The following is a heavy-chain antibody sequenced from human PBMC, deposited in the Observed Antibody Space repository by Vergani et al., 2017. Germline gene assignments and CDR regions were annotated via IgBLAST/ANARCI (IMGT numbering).Heavy chain of an antibody. CDR1: GFTFSSYW. CDR3: ARVDSSSGDAFDI. V-gene: IGHV3-7*04. CDR2: IKQDGSEK. J-gene: IGHJ3*02. D-gene: IGHD6-6*01. Sequence: EVQLVESGGGLVQPGGSLRVSCAASGFTFSSYWMSWVRQAPGKGLEWVAHIKQDGSEKYYVDSVKGRFTISRDNAENSVYLQMNSLRAEDTAVYYCARVDSSSGDAFDIWGQGTMVTVSS.